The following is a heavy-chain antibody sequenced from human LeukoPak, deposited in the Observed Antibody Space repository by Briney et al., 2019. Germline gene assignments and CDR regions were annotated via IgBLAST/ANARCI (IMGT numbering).Heavy chain of an antibody. D-gene: IGHD5-12*01. V-gene: IGHV6-1*01. CDR2: TYYRSKWYS. Sequence: SQTLSLTCAISGAXVSSNTDAWNWIRQSPSRGLEWLGRTYYRSKWYSDYAESVRSRITTNPDTSKNQVSLQLNFVTLEDTAVYYCARWLINWGQGTQVTVSS. CDR1: GAXVSSNTDA. CDR3: ARWLIN. J-gene: IGHJ4*02.